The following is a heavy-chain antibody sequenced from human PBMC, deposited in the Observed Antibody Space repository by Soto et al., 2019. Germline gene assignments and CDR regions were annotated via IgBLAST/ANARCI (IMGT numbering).Heavy chain of an antibody. CDR1: GGSISSYY. CDR3: ARDRECISFFVGFPGGMAV. D-gene: IGHD3-9*01. V-gene: IGHV4-4*07. J-gene: IGHJ6*02. CDR2: IYTSGST. Sequence: SSETLSLTCTVSGGSISSYYWSWIRQPAGKGLEWIGRIYTSGSTNYNPSLKSRVTMSVDTSKNQFSLKLSSVTAADTAVYYCARDRECISFFVGFPGGMAVWCQGXTVTVSS.